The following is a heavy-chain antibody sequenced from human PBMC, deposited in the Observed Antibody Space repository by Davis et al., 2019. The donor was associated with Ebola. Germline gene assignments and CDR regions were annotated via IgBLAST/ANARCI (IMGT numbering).Heavy chain of an antibody. J-gene: IGHJ6*02. CDR2: ISSSGSTI. Sequence: GGSLRLSCAASGFTFSSYEMNWVRQAPGKGLEWVSYISSSGSTIYYADSVKGRFTISRDNAKNSLYLQMNSLKTEDTAVYYCTSDVQLAYCGGDCYGSVDVWGQGTTVTVSS. D-gene: IGHD2-21*02. CDR3: TSDVQLAYCGGDCYGSVDV. V-gene: IGHV3-48*03. CDR1: GFTFSSYE.